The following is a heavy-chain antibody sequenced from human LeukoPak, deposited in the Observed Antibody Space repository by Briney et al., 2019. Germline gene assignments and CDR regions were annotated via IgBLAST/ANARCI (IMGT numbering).Heavy chain of an antibody. Sequence: GGSLRLSCAASGFTVSNKYMTWVRQAPGKGLEWVSYISSSGSTIYYADSVKGRFTISRDNAKNSLYLQMNSLRAEDPAVYYCARGYYNFWSGYRAEYYFDYWGQGTLVTVSS. CDR2: ISSSGSTI. V-gene: IGHV3-11*04. CDR1: GFTVSNKY. CDR3: ARGYYNFWSGYRAEYYFDY. J-gene: IGHJ4*02. D-gene: IGHD3-3*01.